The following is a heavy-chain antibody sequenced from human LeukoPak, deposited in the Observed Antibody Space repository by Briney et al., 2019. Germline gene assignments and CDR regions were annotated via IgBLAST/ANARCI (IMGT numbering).Heavy chain of an antibody. Sequence: GGSLRLSCAASGFKFSSYSMNWVRQAPGKGLEWVSYISSSGSTIYYADSVKGRFTISRDNAKNSLYLQMNSLRAEDTAVYYCAELGITMIGGVWGKGTTVTISS. CDR2: ISSSGSTI. CDR1: GFKFSSYS. D-gene: IGHD3-10*02. CDR3: AELGITMIGGV. V-gene: IGHV3-48*04. J-gene: IGHJ6*04.